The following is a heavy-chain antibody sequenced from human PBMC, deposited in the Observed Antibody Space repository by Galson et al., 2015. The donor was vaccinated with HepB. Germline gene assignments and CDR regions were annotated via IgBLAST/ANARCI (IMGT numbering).Heavy chain of an antibody. Sequence: SLRLSCAASGFTFSSYAMHWVRQAPGKGLEWVAVISYDGSNKYYADSVKGRFTISRDNSKNTLYLQMNSLRAEDTAVYYCARANYDFWSGYYNPTGGMDVWGQGTTVTVSS. D-gene: IGHD3-3*01. CDR3: ARANYDFWSGYYNPTGGMDV. V-gene: IGHV3-30-3*01. CDR2: ISYDGSNK. CDR1: GFTFSSYA. J-gene: IGHJ6*02.